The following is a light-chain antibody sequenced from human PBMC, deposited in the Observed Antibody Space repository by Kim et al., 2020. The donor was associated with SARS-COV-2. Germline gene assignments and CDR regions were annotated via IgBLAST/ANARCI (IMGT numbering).Light chain of an antibody. Sequence: GDRVTITCRESQSITTYLNWYQQKPGEAPEFLIYAASTLRSGVPLRFSGSGSGTDFALTIAGLHPEDFATYYCQQSYKIPYTFGQGTKLEI. CDR3: QQSYKIPYT. J-gene: IGKJ2*01. CDR2: AAS. CDR1: QSITTY. V-gene: IGKV1-39*01.